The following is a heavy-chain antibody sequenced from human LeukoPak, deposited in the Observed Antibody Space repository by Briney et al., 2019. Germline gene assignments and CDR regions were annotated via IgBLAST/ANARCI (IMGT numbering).Heavy chain of an antibody. J-gene: IGHJ4*02. V-gene: IGHV1-69*01. CDR2: IMPIFGTA. D-gene: IGHD3-9*01. Sequence: SVKVSCKASGGTFSSYAISWVRQAPGQGLEWMGGIMPIFGTANYAQKFQGRVTITADESTSTAYMELRSLRSDDTAVYYCARGGYYDILTGDFDYWGQGTLVTVSS. CDR1: GGTFSSYA. CDR3: ARGGYYDILTGDFDY.